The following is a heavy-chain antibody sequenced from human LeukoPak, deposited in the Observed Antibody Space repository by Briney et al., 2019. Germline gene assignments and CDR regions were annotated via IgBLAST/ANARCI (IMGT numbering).Heavy chain of an antibody. V-gene: IGHV5-51*01. CDR2: IYPGDSDT. CDR1: GYSFTSYL. J-gene: IGHJ4*02. Sequence: GESLKISCKGSGYSFTSYLDGWGRQMPGKGLEWMGIIYPGDSDTRYSPSFQGRVTISADSSISTAYLHWSSLKASDTARYSCARRSLYITTTAYWGQGTLVTVSS. D-gene: IGHD1-14*01. CDR3: ARRSLYITTTAY.